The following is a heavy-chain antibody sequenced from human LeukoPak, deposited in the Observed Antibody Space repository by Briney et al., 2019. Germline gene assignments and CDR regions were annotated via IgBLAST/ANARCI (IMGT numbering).Heavy chain of an antibody. CDR1: GGSISSGGYC. V-gene: IGHV4-31*03. J-gene: IGHJ3*02. D-gene: IGHD4-17*01. CDR3: ARDPTVTQGSFDI. Sequence: SETLSLTCTVSGGSISSGGYCWSWIRQHPGKGLEWIGYIYYSGSTYYNPSLKSRVTISVDTSKNQFSLKLSSVTAADTAVYYCARDPTVTQGSFDIWGQGTMVTVSS. CDR2: IYYSGST.